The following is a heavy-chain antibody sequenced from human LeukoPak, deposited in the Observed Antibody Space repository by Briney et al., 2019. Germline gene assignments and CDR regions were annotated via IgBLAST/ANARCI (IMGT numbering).Heavy chain of an antibody. V-gene: IGHV3-48*03. CDR1: GFTFSDYE. D-gene: IGHD6-19*01. CDR3: ARGPGSSGWYNYYYYYYMDV. J-gene: IGHJ6*03. CDR2: ISSSASII. Sequence: GGSLRLSCAASGFTFSDYEMNWVRQAPGKGLEWVSYISSSASIIYYSASVKGRFTISRDNAKNSLYLQMNSLRDEDTAVYYCARGPGSSGWYNYYYYYYMDVWGKGTTVTISS.